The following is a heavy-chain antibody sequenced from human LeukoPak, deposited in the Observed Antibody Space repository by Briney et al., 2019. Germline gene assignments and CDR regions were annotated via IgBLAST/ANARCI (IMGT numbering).Heavy chain of an antibody. CDR3: ARRYWYAFDM. Sequence: GGSLRLSCAASGFTFSDYYMSWIRQAPGKGLEWVSYISSSSSYTNYADSVKGQFTISRDNAKSSLYLQMNSLRAEDTAVYYCARRYWYAFDMRGQGTMVTVSS. J-gene: IGHJ3*02. D-gene: IGHD2-15*01. CDR2: ISSSSSYT. V-gene: IGHV3-11*03. CDR1: GFTFSDYY.